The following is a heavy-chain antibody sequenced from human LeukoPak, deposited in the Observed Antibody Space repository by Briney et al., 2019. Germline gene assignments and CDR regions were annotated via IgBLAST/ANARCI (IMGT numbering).Heavy chain of an antibody. J-gene: IGHJ1*01. CDR3: AREEAAAAGTRGRYFQH. D-gene: IGHD6-13*01. CDR2: IYYSGST. CDR1: GGSISSYY. V-gene: IGHV4-59*01. Sequence: SETLSLTCTVSGGSISSYYWSWIRQPPGKGLEWIGYIYYSGSTNYNPSLKSRVTISVDTSKNQFSLKLSSVTAADTAVYYCAREEAAAAGTRGRYFQHWGQGTLVTVSS.